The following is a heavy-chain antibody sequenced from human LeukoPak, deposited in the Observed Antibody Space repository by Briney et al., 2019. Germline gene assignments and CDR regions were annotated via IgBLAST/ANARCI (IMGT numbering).Heavy chain of an antibody. CDR3: AKTGPYYFDY. V-gene: IGHV3-23*01. Sequence: GGSLRLSCAASGFTFSSHGLTWVRQAPGKGLEGVSAISGSGGTTFYADSVKGRFTISRDNSRNTLYLQMDSLRAEDTVVYYRAKTGPYYFDYWGQGTLVTVSS. CDR1: GFTFSSHG. D-gene: IGHD1-14*01. CDR2: ISGSGGTT. J-gene: IGHJ4*02.